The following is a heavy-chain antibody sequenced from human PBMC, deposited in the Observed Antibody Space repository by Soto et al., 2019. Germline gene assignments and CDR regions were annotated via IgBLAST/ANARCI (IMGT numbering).Heavy chain of an antibody. Sequence: EVQLVESGGGLVQPGGSLRLSCAASGFTFSSSWMHWVRQAPGKGLVWVSRINSGESTTNYADSVKGRVTISRDNAKNTLYLQMDSLTAAGTAVYSCARGPSGWLAYASWGQETLVTVPS. J-gene: IGHJ5*02. CDR3: ARGPSGWLAYAS. CDR2: INSGESTT. V-gene: IGHV3-74*01. CDR1: GFTFSSSW. D-gene: IGHD6-25*01.